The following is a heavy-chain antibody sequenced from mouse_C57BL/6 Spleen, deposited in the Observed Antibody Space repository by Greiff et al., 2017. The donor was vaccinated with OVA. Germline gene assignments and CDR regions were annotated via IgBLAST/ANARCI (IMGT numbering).Heavy chain of an antibody. CDR2: IYWDDDK. V-gene: IGHV8-12*01. J-gene: IGHJ1*03. CDR3: ARSPPLTTVVAHWYFDV. CDR1: GFSLSTSGMG. Sequence: QVQLKESGPGILQSSQTLSLTCSFSGFSLSTSGMGVSWIRQPSGKGLEWLAHIYWDDDKRYNPSLKSRLTISKDTSRNQVFLKITSVDTADTATYYCARSPPLTTVVAHWYFDVWGTGTTVTVSS. D-gene: IGHD1-1*01.